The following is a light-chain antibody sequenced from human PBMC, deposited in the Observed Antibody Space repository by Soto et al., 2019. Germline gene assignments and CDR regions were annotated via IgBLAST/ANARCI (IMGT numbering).Light chain of an antibody. CDR1: QSVSSSY. J-gene: IGKJ1*01. Sequence: EIVLTQSPGTLSLSPGERATLSCRASQSVSSSYLAWYQQKPGQAPRLLIHGASSRATGIPDRLSGSGSGTDFTLTISRLEPEDFVVYYCRQYGNSRPWTFGQGTKV. V-gene: IGKV3-20*01. CDR2: GAS. CDR3: RQYGNSRPWT.